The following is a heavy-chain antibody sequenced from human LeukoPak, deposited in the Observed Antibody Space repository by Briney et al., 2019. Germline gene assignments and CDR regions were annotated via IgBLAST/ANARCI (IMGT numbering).Heavy chain of an antibody. CDR2: ISYSGDST. CDR1: GFTFTTYA. D-gene: IGHD5-12*01. V-gene: IGHV3-23*01. J-gene: IGHJ4*02. CDR3: AKSHSVGYRGYFDY. Sequence: GGSLRLSCAASGFTFTTYAMSWVRQAPGQGLEWISTISYSGDSTYYADSVKGRFTISRDNSKNTLYVQMNSLRAEDTAVYYCAKSHSVGYRGYFDYWGQGTLVTVSS.